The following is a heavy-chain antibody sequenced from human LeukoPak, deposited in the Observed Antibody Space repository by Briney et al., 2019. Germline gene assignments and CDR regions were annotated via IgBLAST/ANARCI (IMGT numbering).Heavy chain of an antibody. D-gene: IGHD5-24*01. CDR3: ARDRWLQSQRYFGY. Sequence: GGSLRLSCAAAGFTFSSYGMHWVRQAPGKGLEWVAVISYDGSNKYYADSVKGRFTISRDNSKNTLYLQMNSLRAEDTAVYYCARDRWLQSQRYFGYWGQGILVTVSS. V-gene: IGHV3-30*03. J-gene: IGHJ4*02. CDR1: GFTFSSYG. CDR2: ISYDGSNK.